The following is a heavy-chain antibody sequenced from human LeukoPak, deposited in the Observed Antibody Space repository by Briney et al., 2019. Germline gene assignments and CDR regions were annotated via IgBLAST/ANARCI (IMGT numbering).Heavy chain of an antibody. D-gene: IGHD1-26*01. CDR1: GFTFSSYS. Sequence: PGGSLRLSCAASGFTFSSYSMMWVRQAPGKGLEWVSYISSSSTTIHYADSVKGRFTISRDNAKNSLYLQMNSLRAEDTAVYYCARRSSGSGDYWGQGTLVTVSS. CDR3: ARRSSGSGDY. J-gene: IGHJ4*02. V-gene: IGHV3-48*04. CDR2: ISSSSTTI.